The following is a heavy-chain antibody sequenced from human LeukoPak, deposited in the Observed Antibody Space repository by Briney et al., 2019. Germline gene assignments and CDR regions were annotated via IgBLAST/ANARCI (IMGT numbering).Heavy chain of an antibody. J-gene: IGHJ4*02. D-gene: IGHD3-10*01. CDR2: ISTYNGNT. CDR3: ATDLGY. V-gene: IGHV1-18*01. CDR1: GYTFTTYG. Sequence: ASVKVSCRSSGYTFTTYGITWVRQAPGQGLEWMGWISTYNGNTNYAQKLQGRVTMTTDTSTSTAYMELRSLRSDDTAVYYCATDLGYWGQGTLVTVSS.